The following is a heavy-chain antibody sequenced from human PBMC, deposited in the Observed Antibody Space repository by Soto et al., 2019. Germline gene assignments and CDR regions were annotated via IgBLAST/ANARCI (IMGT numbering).Heavy chain of an antibody. Sequence: ASVKVSCKASAYTLTSYYMHWVRQAPGQGLEWMGIINPSGGSTSYAHKFQGRVTMTTDTSTSTVYMELSSLRSDDTAVYYCARRVCGGGSCYGPASYYYHYPLNLWRQGTTVIVSS. D-gene: IGHD2-15*01. CDR1: AYTLTSYY. CDR2: INPSGGST. J-gene: IGHJ6*02. CDR3: ARRVCGGGSCYGPASYYYHYPLNL. V-gene: IGHV1-46*01.